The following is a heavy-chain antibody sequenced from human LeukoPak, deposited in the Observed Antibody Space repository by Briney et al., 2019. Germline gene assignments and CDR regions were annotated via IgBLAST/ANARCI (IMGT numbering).Heavy chain of an antibody. Sequence: PGGSLRLSCAASGFSFSSYSMNWVRQAPGKGLEWVSYISGSGNAKHYADSVKGRFTISRDNTKNSLYLQMNILRAEDTAVYYCARGGLYYFEYWGQGTLVTVSS. V-gene: IGHV3-48*04. J-gene: IGHJ4*02. CDR3: ARGGLYYFEY. D-gene: IGHD2-2*02. CDR1: GFSFSSYS. CDR2: ISGSGNAK.